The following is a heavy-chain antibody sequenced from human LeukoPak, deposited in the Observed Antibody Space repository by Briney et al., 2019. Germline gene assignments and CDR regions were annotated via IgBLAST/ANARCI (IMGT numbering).Heavy chain of an antibody. V-gene: IGHV4-59*01. CDR1: GGSISSYY. D-gene: IGHD6-13*01. Sequence: SETLSLTCTVSGGSISSYYWSWIRQPPGKGLEWIGYIYYSGSTNYNPSLKSRVTISVDTSKNQFSLKLSSVTAADTAVYYCARVGERSSSWYEYYYYGMDVWGQGTTVTVSS. CDR3: ARVGERSSSWYEYYYYGMDV. J-gene: IGHJ6*02. CDR2: IYYSGST.